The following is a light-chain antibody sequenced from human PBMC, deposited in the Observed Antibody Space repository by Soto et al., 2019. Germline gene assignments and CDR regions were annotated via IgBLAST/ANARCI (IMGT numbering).Light chain of an antibody. J-gene: IGKJ4*01. V-gene: IGKV3-11*01. CDR1: QSVSSY. Sequence: EIVLTQSPATLSLSPGERATLSCRASQSVSSYLAWYQQKPGQAPRLLIYDASNRATGIPARFSGSGSETDVTLTISSLEPEDFAVYYCQQRSNWPPKLTVGGGTKVEIK. CDR2: DAS. CDR3: QQRSNWPPKLT.